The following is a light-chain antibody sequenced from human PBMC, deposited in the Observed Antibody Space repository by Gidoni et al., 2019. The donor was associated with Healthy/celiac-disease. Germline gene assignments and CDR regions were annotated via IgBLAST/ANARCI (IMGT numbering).Light chain of an antibody. V-gene: IGLV2-14*01. Sequence: QSALTQPASVSGSPGQSITISCTETSSDVGGYNYVSWYQQHPGKAPKLIIYEVSNRPSGVSNRFSCSKSGNTASLTISGLQAEDEADYYCSSYTSSSTLYVFGTGTKVTVL. CDR1: SSDVGGYNY. CDR3: SSYTSSSTLYV. CDR2: EVS. J-gene: IGLJ1*01.